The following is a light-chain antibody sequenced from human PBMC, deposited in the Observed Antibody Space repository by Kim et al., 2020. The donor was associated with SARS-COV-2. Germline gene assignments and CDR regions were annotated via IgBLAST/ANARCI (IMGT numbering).Light chain of an antibody. V-gene: IGLV1-44*01. CDR2: NNN. Sequence: QRVTIACSGSTSNIGSNSLDWYQQVPGAAPKVLIYNNNQRPSGVPDRFSASKSGTSASLAISGLQSEDEADYYCASWDDTLSGWVFGGGTQLTVL. J-gene: IGLJ3*02. CDR3: ASWDDTLSGWV. CDR1: TSNIGSNS.